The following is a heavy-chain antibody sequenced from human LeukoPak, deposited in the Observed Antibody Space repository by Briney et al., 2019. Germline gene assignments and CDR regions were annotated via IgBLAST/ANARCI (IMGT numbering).Heavy chain of an antibody. V-gene: IGHV4-59*01. Sequence: SETLSLTCTVSGGSISSYYWSWIRQPPGKGLEWIGYIYYSGSTNYDPSLKSRVTISVDTSKNQFSLKLSSVTAADTAVYYCARGPAGAAAGGNFDYWGQGTLVTVSS. CDR3: ARGPAGAAAGGNFDY. CDR2: IYYSGST. J-gene: IGHJ4*02. D-gene: IGHD6-13*01. CDR1: GGSISSYY.